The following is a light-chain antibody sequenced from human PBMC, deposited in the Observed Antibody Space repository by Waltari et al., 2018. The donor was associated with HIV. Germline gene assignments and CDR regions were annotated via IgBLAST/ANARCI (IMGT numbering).Light chain of an antibody. Sequence: DFVLTQSPETLSVSLVERAAIHCKSEESVLSPSNNVNYFAWYQQRPGQPPTLLFFRGSSRSSGVPARFNASGSRTDFTLTIDDLQPDDVALYFCQQYYSSPTFGRGTQLV. CDR3: QQYYSSPT. J-gene: IGKJ5*01. CDR1: ESVLSPSNNVNY. V-gene: IGKV4-1*01. CDR2: RGS.